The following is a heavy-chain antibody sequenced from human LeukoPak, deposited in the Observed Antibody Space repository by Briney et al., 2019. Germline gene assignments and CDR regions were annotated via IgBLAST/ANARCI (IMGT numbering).Heavy chain of an antibody. D-gene: IGHD5-18*01. CDR3: ARDSGYSYGYFDY. J-gene: IGHJ4*02. CDR2: IYYSGGS. Sequence: SETLSLTCTVSGGSISSYYWSWIRQPPGKGLEWIGYIYYSGGSNYNPSLKSRVTISVDTSKNQFSLKLSSVTAADTAVYYCARDSGYSYGYFDYWGQGTLVTVSS. CDR1: GGSISSYY. V-gene: IGHV4-59*01.